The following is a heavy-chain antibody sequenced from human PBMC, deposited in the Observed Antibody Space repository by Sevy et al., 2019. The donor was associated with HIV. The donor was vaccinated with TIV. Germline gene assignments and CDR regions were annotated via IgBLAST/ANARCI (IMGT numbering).Heavy chain of an antibody. Sequence: GGSLRLSCAASGFTFSDYYMSWIRQAPGKGLEWVSYISSSGSTIYYADSVKGRFTISRDNAKNSLYLQMNSLRAEDTAVYYCARDGEATIFGVVRDVFDIWGQGTMVTVSS. V-gene: IGHV3-11*01. CDR2: ISSSGSTI. D-gene: IGHD3-3*01. J-gene: IGHJ3*02. CDR3: ARDGEATIFGVVRDVFDI. CDR1: GFTFSDYY.